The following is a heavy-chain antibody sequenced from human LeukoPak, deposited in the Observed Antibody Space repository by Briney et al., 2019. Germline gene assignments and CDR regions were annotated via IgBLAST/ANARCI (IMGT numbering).Heavy chain of an antibody. CDR1: GGSISSSSYY. V-gene: IGHV4-39*07. CDR2: IYYSGST. CDR3: ARAGYSYLLYNWFDP. D-gene: IGHD5-18*01. Sequence: SETLSLTCTVSGGSISSSSYYWGWIRQPPGEGLEWIGSIYYSGSTYYNPSLKSRVTISVDTSKNQFSLKLSSVTAADTAVYYCARAGYSYLLYNWFDPWGQGTLVTVSS. J-gene: IGHJ5*02.